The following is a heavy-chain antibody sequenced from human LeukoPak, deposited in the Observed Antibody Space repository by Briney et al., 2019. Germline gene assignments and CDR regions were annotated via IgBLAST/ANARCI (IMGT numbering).Heavy chain of an antibody. J-gene: IGHJ4*02. Sequence: GGSLRLSCAASGFIFSTHGMHWVRQAPGKGLEWVSLISYDGSKKYYADSVKGRFTISRDNSKSTLSLQLNSLRAEDTAVYYCVKDRHFYGAGTYYNLDYWGQGTLVTVSS. CDR1: GFIFSTHG. D-gene: IGHD3-10*01. V-gene: IGHV3-30*18. CDR2: ISYDGSKK. CDR3: VKDRHFYGAGTYYNLDY.